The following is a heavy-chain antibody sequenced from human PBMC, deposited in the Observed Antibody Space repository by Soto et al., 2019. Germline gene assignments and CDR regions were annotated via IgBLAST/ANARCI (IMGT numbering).Heavy chain of an antibody. D-gene: IGHD6-19*01. Sequence: ASVKVSCKASGYTFTSYYMHWVRQAPGQGLEWMGIINPSGGSTSYAQKFQGRVTMTRDTSTSTVYMELSSLRSEDTAVYYCARELGIAVAGSLGSDYWGQGTLVTVSS. V-gene: IGHV1-46*01. CDR3: ARELGIAVAGSLGSDY. CDR1: GYTFTSYY. CDR2: INPSGGST. J-gene: IGHJ4*02.